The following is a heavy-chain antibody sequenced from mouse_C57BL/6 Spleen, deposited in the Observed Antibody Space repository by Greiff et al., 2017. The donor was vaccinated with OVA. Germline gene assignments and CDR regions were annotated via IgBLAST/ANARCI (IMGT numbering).Heavy chain of an antibody. J-gene: IGHJ2*01. V-gene: IGHV1-42*01. Sequence: EVQLVESGPELVKPGASVKISCKASGYSFTGYYMNWVKQSPEKSLEWIGEINPSTGGTTYNQKFKAKATLTVDKSSSTAYMQLKSLTSEDSAVYYCARAPSYGSSFYFDYWGQGTTLTVSS. D-gene: IGHD1-1*01. CDR2: INPSTGGT. CDR3: ARAPSYGSSFYFDY. CDR1: GYSFTGYY.